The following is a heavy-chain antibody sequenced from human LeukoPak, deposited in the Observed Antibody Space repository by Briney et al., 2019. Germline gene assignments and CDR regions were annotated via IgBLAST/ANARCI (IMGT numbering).Heavy chain of an antibody. CDR1: GGSISSYH. CDR2: IYHSGST. J-gene: IGHJ2*01. V-gene: IGHV4-59*08. CDR3: ARRNYDVHWYFDL. Sequence: SETLSLTCTVSGGSISSYHWSWIRQPPGKGLEWIGYIYHSGSTNYNPSLRSRVTISVDTSKNQFSLKLSSVTAADTAVYYCARRNYDVHWYFDLWGRGTLVTVSS. D-gene: IGHD3-22*01.